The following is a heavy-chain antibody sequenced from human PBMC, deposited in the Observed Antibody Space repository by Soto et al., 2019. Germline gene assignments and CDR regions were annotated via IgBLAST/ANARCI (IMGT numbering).Heavy chain of an antibody. J-gene: IGHJ6*02. CDR3: ARMRLLWFGEPESYYYGMDA. Sequence: GASVKVSCKASGYTFTSYGISWVRQAPGQGLEWMGWISAYNGNTNYAQKLQGRVTMTTDTSTSTAYMELRSLRSDDTAVYYCARMRLLWFGEPESYYYGMDAWGQGTTVTVSS. D-gene: IGHD3-10*01. V-gene: IGHV1-18*01. CDR1: GYTFTSYG. CDR2: ISAYNGNT.